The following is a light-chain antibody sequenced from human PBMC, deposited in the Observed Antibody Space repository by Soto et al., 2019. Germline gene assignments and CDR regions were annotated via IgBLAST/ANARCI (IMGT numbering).Light chain of an antibody. J-gene: IGKJ1*01. CDR1: QSIDTW. CDR2: KVS. V-gene: IGKV1-5*03. CDR3: QHYKFFPWT. Sequence: DIQMTQSPSTLSASVGDRVTITCRASQSIDTWLAWYQQKPGEVPKVLIYKVSNLQRGVPSRFSGSGSGTEFTLTIRGMQTDDFPHYYCQHYKFFPWTFGQGTKVDI.